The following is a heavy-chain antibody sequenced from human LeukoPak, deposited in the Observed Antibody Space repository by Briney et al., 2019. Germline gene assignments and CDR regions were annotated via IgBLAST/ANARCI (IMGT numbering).Heavy chain of an antibody. Sequence: GGSLRLSCAASGFTFSSYSMNWVRQAPGKGLEWVSSISSSSSYIYYADSVKGRFTISRDNAKNSLYLQMNSLRAEDTAVYYCARDAGYSSSWFDYWGQGTLVTVSS. CDR3: ARDAGYSSSWFDY. J-gene: IGHJ4*02. V-gene: IGHV3-21*01. CDR1: GFTFSSYS. CDR2: ISSSSSYI. D-gene: IGHD6-13*01.